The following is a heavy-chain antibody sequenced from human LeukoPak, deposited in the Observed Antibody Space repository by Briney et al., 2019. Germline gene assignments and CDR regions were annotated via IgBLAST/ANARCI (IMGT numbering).Heavy chain of an antibody. Sequence: GGSLRLSCGASGFTFSRYSMNWLRQAPGKGVEWVSYISSSSSTIYYADSEKGRFTISRDNAKNSLYLQMNSLRAEDSAVYYCARSPYYYDSSGYYDYWGQGTLVTVSS. CDR1: GFTFSRYS. CDR2: ISSSSSTI. D-gene: IGHD3-22*01. J-gene: IGHJ4*02. CDR3: ARSPYYYDSSGYYDY. V-gene: IGHV3-48*01.